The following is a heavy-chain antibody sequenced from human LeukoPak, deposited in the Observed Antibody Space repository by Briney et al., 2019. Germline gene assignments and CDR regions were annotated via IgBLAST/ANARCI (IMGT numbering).Heavy chain of an antibody. CDR3: ARSVPGVGFLEY. CDR2: ISGSGGST. D-gene: IGHD2-8*01. V-gene: IGHV3-23*01. J-gene: IGHJ4*02. CDR1: GFTFSSYA. Sequence: GGSLRFSCAASGFTFSSYAMSWVRQAPGKGLEWVSAISGSGGSTYYADSVKGRFTVSRDNARNSLSLQLNSLRVEDTAVYYCARSVPGVGFLEYWSQGTLVTVSS.